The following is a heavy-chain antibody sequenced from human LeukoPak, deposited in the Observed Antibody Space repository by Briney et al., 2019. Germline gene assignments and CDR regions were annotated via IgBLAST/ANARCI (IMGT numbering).Heavy chain of an antibody. V-gene: IGHV3-74*01. CDR1: GFTFNDAW. CDR2: IKTDGITT. J-gene: IGHJ4*02. CDR3: ARDPY. Sequence: GGSLRLSCAASGFTFNDAWAHWVRHAPRRGLVWVSLIKTDGITTRYADSVKGRFTISRDTAKNTVYLQMNSLRAEDTAVYYCARDPYWGQGILVTVSS.